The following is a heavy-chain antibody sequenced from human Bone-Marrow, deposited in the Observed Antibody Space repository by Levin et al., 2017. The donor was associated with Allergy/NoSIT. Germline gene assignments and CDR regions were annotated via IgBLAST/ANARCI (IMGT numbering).Heavy chain of an antibody. V-gene: IGHV5-51*01. D-gene: IGHD2-15*01. CDR3: ARAYCSGISCSRPGRY. Sequence: GESLKISCMGSGYTFTNYWIGWVRQMPGKGLEWMGLIYPGDSDTRYSPSLQGQATFSVDKSINTAYLQWSSLKASDTAMYYCARAYCSGISCSRPGRYWGQGTLITVSS. J-gene: IGHJ4*02. CDR1: GYTFTNYW. CDR2: IYPGDSDT.